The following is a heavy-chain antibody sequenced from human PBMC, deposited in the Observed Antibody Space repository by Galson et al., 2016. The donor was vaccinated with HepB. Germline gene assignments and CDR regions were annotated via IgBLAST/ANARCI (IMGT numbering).Heavy chain of an antibody. Sequence: SETLSLTCSVSGGSVSPSYWTWIRQPPGKGLEWIGYVSDTGTTNYNPSFESRVTMSVDTSNNQLSLNLKSVTAADTAVYFCARGGWSLDFLGQGSLVTVSS. CDR3: ARGGWSLDF. CDR2: VSDTGTT. CDR1: GGSVSPSY. D-gene: IGHD6-19*01. J-gene: IGHJ4*02. V-gene: IGHV4-59*02.